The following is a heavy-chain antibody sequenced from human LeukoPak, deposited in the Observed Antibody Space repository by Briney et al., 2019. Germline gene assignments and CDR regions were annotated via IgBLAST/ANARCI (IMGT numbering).Heavy chain of an antibody. V-gene: IGHV1-18*01. CDR2: ISAYNGNT. CDR1: GYTFTSYG. D-gene: IGHD3-10*01. CDR3: ARGLGWFGESHYGMDV. Sequence: GASVKVSCKASGYTFTSYGISWVRQAPGQGLEWMGWISAYNGNTNYAQKLQGRVTMTRDTSTSTVYMELSSLRSEDTAVYYCARGLGWFGESHYGMDVWGQGTTVTVSS. J-gene: IGHJ6*02.